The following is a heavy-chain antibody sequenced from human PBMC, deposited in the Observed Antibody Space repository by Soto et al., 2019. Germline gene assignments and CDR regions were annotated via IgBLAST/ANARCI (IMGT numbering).Heavy chain of an antibody. CDR3: AKTGDSTGYSSAVFDY. CDR2: ISGSGGRT. CDR1: GLTFNSYA. D-gene: IGHD3-22*01. V-gene: IGHV3-23*01. J-gene: IGHJ4*02. Sequence: PCRSLGISCAPSGLTFNSYAMGGVRQTPGTGLEWVSVISGSGGRTYYADSVKGRFTISRDNSKNTLYLQMKSLRAEDTAVYYSAKTGDSTGYSSAVFDYCGQGPLVSGSS.